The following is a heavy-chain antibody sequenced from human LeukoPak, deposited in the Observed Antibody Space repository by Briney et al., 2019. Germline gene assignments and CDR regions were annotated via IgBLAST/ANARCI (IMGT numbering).Heavy chain of an antibody. Sequence: PGGSLRLSCAASGFTFSSYAMSWVRQAPGKGLEWVSAISGSGGSTYYADSVKGRFTISRDNAKNSLYLQMNSLRAEDTAVYYCARERDYYDSSGYYYYFDYWGQGTLVTVSS. CDR1: GFTFSSYA. J-gene: IGHJ4*02. V-gene: IGHV3-23*01. CDR3: ARERDYYDSSGYYYYFDY. CDR2: ISGSGGST. D-gene: IGHD3-22*01.